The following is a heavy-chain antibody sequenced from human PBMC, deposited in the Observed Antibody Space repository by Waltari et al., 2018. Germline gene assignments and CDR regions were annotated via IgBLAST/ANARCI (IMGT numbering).Heavy chain of an antibody. CDR1: GFTFRSYD. Sequence: EEQLLESGGGLEQPGGSLKLSCAGSGFTFRSYDMNWVRQAPGKGLEWVSGMSSSGSRTYYADSVKGRFTISRDNSKNTLYLQMTSLRADDTAVYFCATQALYDSSGYYYYYNLDVWGQGTTVTVSS. CDR2: MSSSGSRT. D-gene: IGHD3-22*01. J-gene: IGHJ6*02. CDR3: ATQALYDSSGYYYYYNLDV. V-gene: IGHV3-23*01.